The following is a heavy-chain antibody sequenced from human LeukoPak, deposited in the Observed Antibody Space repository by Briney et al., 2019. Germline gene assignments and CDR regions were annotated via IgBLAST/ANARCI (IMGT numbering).Heavy chain of an antibody. Sequence: SETLSLTCSVSGGSITGYYWSWIRQPAGRGLEWIGRIYTSGSTNYNPSLKSRVTMSVDTSKNQFSLNLSSVTAADTAVYYCARDSSTWRGFDCWGQGTLVTVSS. V-gene: IGHV4-4*07. CDR2: IYTSGST. CDR1: GGSITGYY. J-gene: IGHJ4*02. D-gene: IGHD6-13*01. CDR3: ARDSSTWRGFDC.